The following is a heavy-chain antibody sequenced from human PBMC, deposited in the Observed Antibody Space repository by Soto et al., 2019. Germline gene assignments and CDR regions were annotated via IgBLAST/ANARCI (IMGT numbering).Heavy chain of an antibody. CDR1: GGSITSHTHY. Sequence: QVQLQESGPRLVKPSQTLSLTCTVPGGSITSHTHYWSWIRQHPGKGLEWIGNIYFRGTTYYNPSLESRVIISVDTSKNQFSLRLTSVTAADTAVYFCATYDYGDFYFDDWGQGTLVSVSS. CDR3: ATYDYGDFYFDD. J-gene: IGHJ4*02. D-gene: IGHD4-17*01. V-gene: IGHV4-31*03. CDR2: IYFRGTT.